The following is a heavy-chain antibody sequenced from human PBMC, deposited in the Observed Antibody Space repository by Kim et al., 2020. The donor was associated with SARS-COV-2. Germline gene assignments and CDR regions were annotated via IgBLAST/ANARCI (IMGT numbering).Heavy chain of an antibody. CDR2: ISYDGSNK. J-gene: IGHJ4*02. D-gene: IGHD3-3*01. CDR3: AKGPDYDFWSGYPTRGYFDY. V-gene: IGHV3-30*18. Sequence: GGSLRLSCAASGFTFSSYGMHWVRQAPGKGLEWVAVISYDGSNKYYADSVKGRFTISRDNSKNTLYLQMNSLRAEDTAVYYCAKGPDYDFWSGYPTRGYFDYWGQGTLVTVSS. CDR1: GFTFSSYG.